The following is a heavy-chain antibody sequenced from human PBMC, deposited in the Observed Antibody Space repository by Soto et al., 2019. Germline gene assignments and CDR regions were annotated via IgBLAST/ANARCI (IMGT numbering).Heavy chain of an antibody. CDR1: GFTFGDYA. CDR3: TREYQSLTGYDIPTGPDY. Sequence: HPGGSLRLSCTASGFTFGDYAMTWFRQAPGKGLEWVGFIRSKSYGGTTDFAASVKGRFTISGDDSKSIAYLQMNSLKTEDTGVYYCTREYQSLTGYDIPTGPDYWSQGTLVTSPQ. D-gene: IGHD3-9*01. J-gene: IGHJ4*02. V-gene: IGHV3-49*03. CDR2: IRSKSYGGTT.